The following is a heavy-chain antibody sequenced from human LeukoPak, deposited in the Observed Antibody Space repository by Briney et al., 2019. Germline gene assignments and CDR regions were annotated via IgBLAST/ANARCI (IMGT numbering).Heavy chain of an antibody. V-gene: IGHV3-11*06. CDR2: ISSSSSDI. CDR1: GFTFTDWY. D-gene: IGHD6-19*01. CDR3: ARDTEQWRVQCRFQH. Sequence: KTGGSLRLSCAASGFTFTDWYMSWIRQAPGKGLQWLSYISSSSSDISYADSVKGRFTISRDNAKNSLYLQMNSLRAEDTAVYYCARDTEQWRVQCRFQHWGQGTLVTVSS. J-gene: IGHJ1*01.